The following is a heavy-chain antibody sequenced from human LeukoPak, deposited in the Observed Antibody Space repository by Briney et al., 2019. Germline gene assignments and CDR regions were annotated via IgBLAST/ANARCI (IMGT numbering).Heavy chain of an antibody. CDR3: ARGQGSGSSWAFDY. Sequence: PSETLSLTCTVSGGSISGYYWSWIRQPPGQGLEWIGFIYYRGTSKYNPSLMSRVTISADPSKHQLSLSLSSVTAADTAVYYCARGQGSGSSWAFDYWGQGTLVTVSS. CDR1: GGSISGYY. D-gene: IGHD1-26*01. J-gene: IGHJ4*02. V-gene: IGHV4-59*01. CDR2: IYYRGTS.